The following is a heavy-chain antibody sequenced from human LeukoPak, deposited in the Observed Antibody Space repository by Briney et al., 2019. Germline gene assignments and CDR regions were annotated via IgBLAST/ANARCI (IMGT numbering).Heavy chain of an antibody. J-gene: IGHJ6*01. CDR1: GGSFSGYY. CDR2: INHSGST. Sequence: SETLSLTCAVYGGSFSGYYWSWIRLPPGKGLEWIGEINHSGSTNYNPSLKSRVTISVDTSKNQFSLKLSSVTAADTAVYYCARDPVGYCSSTSCRDYYYGMDVWGQGTTVTVSS. V-gene: IGHV4-34*01. D-gene: IGHD2-2*01. CDR3: ARDPVGYCSSTSCRDYYYGMDV.